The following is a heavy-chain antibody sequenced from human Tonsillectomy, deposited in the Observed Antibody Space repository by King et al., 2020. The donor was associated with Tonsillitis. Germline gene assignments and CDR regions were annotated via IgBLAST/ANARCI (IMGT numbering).Heavy chain of an antibody. CDR3: AREFDGGFDY. Sequence: QLQESGPGLVKPSETLSLTCTVSGGPISSYYWSWIRQPPGKGLEWIGYIYYSGSTNYNPSLKSRVTISVDTSKNQFSLKLSSVTAADTAVYYCAREFDGGFDYWGQGTLVTVSS. J-gene: IGHJ4*02. V-gene: IGHV4-59*01. D-gene: IGHD5-24*01. CDR1: GGPISSYY. CDR2: IYYSGST.